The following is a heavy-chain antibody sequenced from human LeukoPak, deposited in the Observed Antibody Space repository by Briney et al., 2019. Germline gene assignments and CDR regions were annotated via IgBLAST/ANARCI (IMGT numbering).Heavy chain of an antibody. Sequence: SETLSLTCTVSGGSISSYYWSWIRQPPGKGLEWIGYIYYSGSTNYNPSLKSRVTISVDTSKNQFSLKLSSVTAADTAVYYCARLGGNTVANAFDIWGQGTMVTVSS. J-gene: IGHJ3*02. CDR1: GGSISSYY. V-gene: IGHV4-59*01. CDR2: IYYSGST. CDR3: ARLGGNTVANAFDI. D-gene: IGHD4-23*01.